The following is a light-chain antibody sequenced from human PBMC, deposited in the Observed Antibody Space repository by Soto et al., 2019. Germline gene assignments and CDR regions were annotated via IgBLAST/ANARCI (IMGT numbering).Light chain of an antibody. J-gene: IGLJ2*01. V-gene: IGLV2-14*01. CDR1: SSDVGGYNY. Sequence: QSALTQPASVSGSPGQSITISCTGTSSDVGGYNYVSWYQQQPGKAPKLMIYEVSNRPSGVSNHLSGSKSGNTASLTISGLQAEDEADYYCSSYTSSSTLVVFGGGTKLTVL. CDR3: SSYTSSSTLVV. CDR2: EVS.